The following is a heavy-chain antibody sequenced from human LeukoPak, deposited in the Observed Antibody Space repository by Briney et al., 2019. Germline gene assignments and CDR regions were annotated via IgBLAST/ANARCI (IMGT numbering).Heavy chain of an antibody. Sequence: GGSLRLSCAASGSTFSSYDMNWVRRAPGQGLEWVSYIHSSGGTIYYADSVKGRFTISRDSAKNSVYLRMNSLRAEDTALYYCARKLTGTTYIDCWGQGTLVTVSS. J-gene: IGHJ4*02. D-gene: IGHD1-1*01. V-gene: IGHV3-48*03. CDR1: GSTFSSYD. CDR2: IHSSGGTI. CDR3: ARKLTGTTYIDC.